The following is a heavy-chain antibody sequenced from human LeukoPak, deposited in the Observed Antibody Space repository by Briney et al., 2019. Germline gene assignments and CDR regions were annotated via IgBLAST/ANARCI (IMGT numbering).Heavy chain of an antibody. D-gene: IGHD3-3*01. CDR2: ISYDGGNK. Sequence: GRSLRLSCAASGFTFSSYGMHCVRQAPGKGLECVAVISYDGGNKYYADSVKGRFTISRDNSKNTLYLQMNRLRAEDTAVYYCAKDLNDFWSGYGLFDYWGQGTLVTVSS. CDR1: GFTFSSYG. J-gene: IGHJ4*02. CDR3: AKDLNDFWSGYGLFDY. V-gene: IGHV3-30*18.